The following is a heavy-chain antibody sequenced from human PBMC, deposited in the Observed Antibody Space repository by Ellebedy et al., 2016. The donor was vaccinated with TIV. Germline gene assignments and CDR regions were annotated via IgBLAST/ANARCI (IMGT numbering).Heavy chain of an antibody. D-gene: IGHD5-18*01. V-gene: IGHV1-46*01. CDR2: INPSDGRR. J-gene: IGHJ6*02. CDR1: GYTFTTYY. CDR3: ARDRDTAMVTFKTYYYYGMDV. Sequence: AASVKVSCKASGYTFTTYYIHWVRQAPGQRLEWMGRINPSDGRRSYAQKFQGRVTMTRDTSTSTVYMELSSLRSEDTAVYYCARDRDTAMVTFKTYYYYGMDVWGQGTTVTVSS.